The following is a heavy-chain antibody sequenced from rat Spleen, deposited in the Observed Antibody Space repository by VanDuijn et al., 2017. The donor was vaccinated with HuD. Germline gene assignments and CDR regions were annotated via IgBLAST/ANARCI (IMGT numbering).Heavy chain of an antibody. CDR2: MWSGGST. V-gene: IGHV2-32*01. CDR3: ARLTIGS. J-gene: IGHJ2*01. CDR1: GFSLTSYN. Sequence: VQLKESGPGLVQPSQTLSLTCTVVGFSLTSYNVHWVRQPPGEGLEWMGVMWSGGSTTYNSALKSRLSISRDTSKSQVFLKMNSLQTEDTAMYFCARLTIGSWGQGVMVTVSS. D-gene: IGHD1-3*01.